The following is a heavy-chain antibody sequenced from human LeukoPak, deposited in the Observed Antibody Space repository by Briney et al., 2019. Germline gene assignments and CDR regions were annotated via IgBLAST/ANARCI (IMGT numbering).Heavy chain of an antibody. V-gene: IGHV1-2*02. CDR2: INPNSGGT. J-gene: IGHJ6*03. Sequence: GASVKVSCKASGYTFTGYYMHWVRQAPGQGLEWMGWINPNSGGTNYAQKFQGRVTMTRDTSISTAYMELSRLRSDDTAVYYCAGDRGSGYSGYESYSYYYMDVWGKGTTVTVS. CDR3: AGDRGSGYSGYESYSYYYMDV. D-gene: IGHD5-12*01. CDR1: GYTFTGYY.